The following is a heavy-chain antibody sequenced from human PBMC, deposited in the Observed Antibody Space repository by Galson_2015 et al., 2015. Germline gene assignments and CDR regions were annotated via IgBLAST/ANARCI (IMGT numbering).Heavy chain of an antibody. CDR1: RYSFTSYW. J-gene: IGHJ5*02. Sequence: QSGAEVKKPGESLTISCKGSRYSFTSYWIGWVRQMPGKGLEWMGMIYPDDSDTRYSPSFQGQVTISADKSISTAYLQWSSLKASDTAIYYCARRETSSYYRRWFDPWGQGTLVTVSS. CDR2: IYPDDSDT. D-gene: IGHD2-2*01. CDR3: ARRETSSYYRRWFDP. V-gene: IGHV5-51*01.